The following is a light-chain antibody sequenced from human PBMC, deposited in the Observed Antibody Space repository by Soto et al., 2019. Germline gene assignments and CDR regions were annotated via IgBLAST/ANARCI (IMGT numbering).Light chain of an antibody. CDR1: SSDVGGYNY. CDR3: SSYAGSNSVV. CDR2: DVS. Sequence: QSVLTQPRSVSGSPGQSVTISCTGTSSDVGGYNYVSWYQQHPGKAPKLMIYDVSTRPSGVPDRFSGPKSGNTASLTISGLQAEDEADYYCSSYAGSNSVVFGGGTKLTVL. V-gene: IGLV2-11*01. J-gene: IGLJ2*01.